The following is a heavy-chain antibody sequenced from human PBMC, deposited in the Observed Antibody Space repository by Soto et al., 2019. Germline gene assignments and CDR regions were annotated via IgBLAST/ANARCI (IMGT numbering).Heavy chain of an antibody. J-gene: IGHJ6*03. V-gene: IGHV4-39*01. CDR2: LYYSGTT. D-gene: IGHD1-26*01. CDR3: ARHQGGYYYYYYMDV. CDR1: GGSISSSGYY. Sequence: QLQLQESGPGLVKPSETLSLSCNVSGGSISSSGYYWGWIRQSPGKGLEWIGSLYYSGTTYYNPSLKSRVTISVDTSKIQFSLRLSSVTAADTAVYYCARHQGGYYYYYYMDVWGPGTTVTVSS.